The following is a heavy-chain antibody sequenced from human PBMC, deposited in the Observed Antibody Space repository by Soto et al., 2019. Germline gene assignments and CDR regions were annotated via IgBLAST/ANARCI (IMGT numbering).Heavy chain of an antibody. CDR2: VNGDGTTT. CDR3: ARGAFRAYYFDY. J-gene: IGHJ4*02. CDR1: GFSFSNYW. V-gene: IGHV3-74*01. Sequence: GGSLRLSCAASGFSFSNYWIHWVRQDPGKGLVWVSRVNGDGTTTNYADSVKGRFTISRDNARNTVYLQMNSLRAEDTAIYYCARGAFRAYYFDYWGLGTLVTAPQ. D-gene: IGHD3-10*01.